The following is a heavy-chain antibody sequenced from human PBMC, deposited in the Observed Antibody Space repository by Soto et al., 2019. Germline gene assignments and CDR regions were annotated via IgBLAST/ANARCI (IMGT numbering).Heavy chain of an antibody. CDR3: AKGGSGSNPNYFDY. CDR1: GLTFSSYP. CDR2: IDGSGAAT. J-gene: IGHJ4*02. V-gene: IGHV3-23*01. D-gene: IGHD1-26*01. Sequence: PGGTLRLSCAAAGLTFSSYPMRWVRQAPGKGLEWVSGIDGSGAATSHADSVKGRFTISRDNSKNTLYLQMNSLRAEDTAVYYCAKGGSGSNPNYFDYWGPGTLVTVSS.